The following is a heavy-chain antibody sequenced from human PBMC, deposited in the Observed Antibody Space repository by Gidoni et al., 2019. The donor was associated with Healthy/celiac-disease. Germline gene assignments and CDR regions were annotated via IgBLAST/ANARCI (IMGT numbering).Heavy chain of an antibody. D-gene: IGHD4-17*01. V-gene: IGHV5-10-1*03. Sequence: EVQLVQSGAEVKKPGESLRISCKGSGYRFTSYWISWVRQMPGKGLEWMGRIDPRDSYTNYSPSFQGHVTISADKSISTAYLQWSSLKASDTAMYYCARCSAVTTEYYYGMDVWGQGTTATVSS. CDR2: IDPRDSYT. CDR1: GYRFTSYW. CDR3: ARCSAVTTEYYYGMDV. J-gene: IGHJ6*02.